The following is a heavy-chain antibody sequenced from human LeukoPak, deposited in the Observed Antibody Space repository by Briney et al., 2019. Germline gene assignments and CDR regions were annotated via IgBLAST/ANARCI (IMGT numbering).Heavy chain of an antibody. CDR1: GFTVSSNY. CDR3: ARDAHYYAMDV. CDR2: IYSDGRT. V-gene: IGHV3-53*01. J-gene: IGHJ6*02. Sequence: GGSLRLSCAASGFTVSSNYMSWACQAPGKGLEWVSIIYSDGRTNYADSVKGRFTISRDIYRNTLYLQMNSLRAEDTALYYCARDAHYYAMDVWGQGTTVTVSS.